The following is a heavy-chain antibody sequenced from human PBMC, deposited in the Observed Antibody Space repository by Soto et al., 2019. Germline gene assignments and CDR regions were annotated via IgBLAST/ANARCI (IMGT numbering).Heavy chain of an antibody. CDR3: ARSALVVVAARKRAEFDY. D-gene: IGHD2-15*01. CDR2: INHSGST. J-gene: IGHJ4*02. CDR1: GGSFSGYY. V-gene: IGHV4-34*01. Sequence: QVQLQQWGAGLLKPSETLSLTCAVYGGSFSGYYWSWIRQPPGKGLEWIGEINHSGSTNYNPSLKSLVTISVDTSKNQFSLKLSSVTAADTAVYYCARSALVVVAARKRAEFDYWGQGTLVTVSS.